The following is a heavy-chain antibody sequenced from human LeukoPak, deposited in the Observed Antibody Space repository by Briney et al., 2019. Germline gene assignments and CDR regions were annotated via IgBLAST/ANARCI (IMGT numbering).Heavy chain of an antibody. D-gene: IGHD1/OR15-1a*01. V-gene: IGHV1-58*01. CDR1: GFTFTSSA. J-gene: IGHJ6*03. CDR2: IVVGSGNT. CDR3: ARGPQRGTRYYYYYYYMDV. Sequence: SVKVSCKASGFTFTSSAVQWVRQARGQRLEWIGWIVVGSGNTNYAQKFQERVTITRATSTSTAYMELSSLRSEDTAVYYCARGPQRGTRYYYYYYYMDVWGKGTTVTVSS.